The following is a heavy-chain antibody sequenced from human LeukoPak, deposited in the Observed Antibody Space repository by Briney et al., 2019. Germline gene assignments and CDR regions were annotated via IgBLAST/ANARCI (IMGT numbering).Heavy chain of an antibody. Sequence: GGSLRLSCATSGFIFSGSDIHWVRQASGRGLEWVGRIRTKLRNYATAYAASVKGRFTISRDDSGDTAYLQMNSLKTEDTAVYYCTRDSVYATNWYDPWGQGTLVTVSS. D-gene: IGHD5/OR15-5a*01. V-gene: IGHV3-73*01. CDR3: TRDSVYATNWYDP. J-gene: IGHJ5*02. CDR2: IRTKLRNYAT. CDR1: GFIFSGSD.